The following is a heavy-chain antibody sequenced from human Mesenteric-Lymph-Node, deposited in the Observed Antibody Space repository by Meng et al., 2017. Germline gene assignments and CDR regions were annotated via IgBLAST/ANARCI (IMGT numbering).Heavy chain of an antibody. J-gene: IGHJ4*02. V-gene: IGHV3-53*01. Sequence: GESLKISCAASGFIVSSNQMTWVRQAPGKGLEWVSTIYSGGSTNYADSVRGRFTISRDDSKNTLSLQMNSLIDDDTAVYYCARDVGYWGQGTLVTVSS. CDR1: GFIVSSNQ. CDR3: ARDVGY. CDR2: IYSGGST.